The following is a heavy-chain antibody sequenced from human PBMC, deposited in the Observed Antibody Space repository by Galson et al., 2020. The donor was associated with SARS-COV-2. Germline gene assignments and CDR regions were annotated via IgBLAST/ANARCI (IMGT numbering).Heavy chain of an antibody. CDR1: GFTFTSSA. CDR3: AAEGGYSGSYPPEYFQH. V-gene: IGHV1-58*01. J-gene: IGHJ1*01. D-gene: IGHD1-26*01. Sequence: SVKVSCKASGFTFTSSAVQWVRQARGQRLEWIGWIVVGSGNTNYAQKFQERVTITRDMSTSTAYMELSSLRSEDTAVYYCAAEGGYSGSYPPEYFQHWGQGTLVTVSS. CDR2: IVVGSGNT.